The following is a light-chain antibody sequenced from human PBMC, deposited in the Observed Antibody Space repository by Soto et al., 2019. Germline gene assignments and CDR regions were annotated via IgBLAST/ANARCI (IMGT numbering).Light chain of an antibody. Sequence: QAVVTQPPSVSGAPGQRVTISCTGRSSNIGAGYDVHWYQQLPGTAPKLLIYGNNNRPSGVPDRFSGSKSGTSASLAITGLQAEDEADYYCQSFDSSLTVVFGGGTKLTVL. CDR1: SSNIGAGYD. J-gene: IGLJ3*02. CDR3: QSFDSSLTVV. V-gene: IGLV1-40*01. CDR2: GNN.